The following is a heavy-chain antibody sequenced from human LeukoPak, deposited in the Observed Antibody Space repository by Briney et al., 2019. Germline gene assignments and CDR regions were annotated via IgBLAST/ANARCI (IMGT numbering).Heavy chain of an antibody. CDR1: GYSISSGYC. Sequence: SETLSLTCTVSGYSISSGYCWGWIRQPPGKGLEWIGSIYHSGRTYYNPSLKSRVTISVDTSKNQFSLRLSSVTAADTAVYYCARAYYYGSGSHGYWFDPWGQGTLVTVSS. D-gene: IGHD3-10*01. CDR3: ARAYYYGSGSHGYWFDP. V-gene: IGHV4-38-2*02. CDR2: IYHSGRT. J-gene: IGHJ5*02.